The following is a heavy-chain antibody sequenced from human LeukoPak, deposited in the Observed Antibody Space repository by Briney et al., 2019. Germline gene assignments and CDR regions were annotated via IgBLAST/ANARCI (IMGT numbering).Heavy chain of an antibody. CDR1: GFTFDDYA. Sequence: TGGSLRLSCAASGFTFDDYAMHWVRQAPGKGLEWVSGISWNSGSIGYADSVKGRFTISRDNAKNSLYLQMNSLRAEDTALYYCAKESNWNYDWYFDLWGRGTLVTVSS. V-gene: IGHV3-9*01. CDR2: ISWNSGSI. J-gene: IGHJ2*01. D-gene: IGHD1-7*01. CDR3: AKESNWNYDWYFDL.